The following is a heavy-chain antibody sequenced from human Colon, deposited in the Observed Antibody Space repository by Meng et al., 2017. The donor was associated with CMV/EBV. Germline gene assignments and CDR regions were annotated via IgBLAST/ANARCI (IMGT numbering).Heavy chain of an antibody. D-gene: IGHD4-17*01. CDR1: GYKFGIYG. CDR2: ISAENGNT. V-gene: IGHV1-18*01. CDR3: ARAGAAVTTHFDL. J-gene: IGHJ4*02. Sequence: QVQLVQSGAELQKPGASVKVSCKDSGYKFGIYGITWVRQVPGQGLEWVGWISAENGNTNYAQKFQGRVTVTTDTSTKTAYMELRGLKSDDSAVYYCARAGAAVTTHFDLWGQGTLVTVSS.